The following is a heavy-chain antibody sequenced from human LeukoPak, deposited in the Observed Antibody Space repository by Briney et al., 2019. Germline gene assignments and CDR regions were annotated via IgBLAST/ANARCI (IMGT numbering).Heavy chain of an antibody. J-gene: IGHJ4*02. V-gene: IGHV3-11*04. D-gene: IGHD5-18*01. CDR3: AREKRGYSYGYCLDY. CDR2: ISSSSSTI. CDR1: GFTFSDYY. Sequence: GGSLRLSCAASGFTFSDYYMSWIRQAPGKGLEWVSYISSSSSTIYYADSVKGRFTISRDNAKNSLYLQMNSLRAEDTAVYYCAREKRGYSYGYCLDYWGQGTLVTVSS.